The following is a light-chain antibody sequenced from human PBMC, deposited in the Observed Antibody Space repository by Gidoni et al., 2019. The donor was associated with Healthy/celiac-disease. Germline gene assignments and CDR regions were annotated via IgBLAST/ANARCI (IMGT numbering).Light chain of an antibody. J-gene: IGKJ4*01. CDR2: AAS. CDR1: QSISSY. Sequence: DIQMTQSPSSLSASVGDRVTITCRASQSISSYLNWYQQKPGKAPKLLIYAASSLQSGVPSRFSGSGSGTDFTLTISSLQPEDFATYYCQQSYSTLPLTFGGGTKVEIE. CDR3: QQSYSTLPLT. V-gene: IGKV1-39*01.